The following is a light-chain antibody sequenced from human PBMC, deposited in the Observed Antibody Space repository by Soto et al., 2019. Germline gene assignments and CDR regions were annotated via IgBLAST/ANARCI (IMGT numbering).Light chain of an antibody. CDR2: DVS. J-gene: IGLJ3*02. V-gene: IGLV2-14*03. Sequence: QSALTQPASVSGSPGQSITISCTGTSNDVGGYNYVAWYQQHPGKAPKLMIYDVSNRPSGISNRFSGSKSGNTASLTISGLQAEDEADSYCSSYTSSSTVVFGGGTKLTVL. CDR3: SSYTSSSTVV. CDR1: SNDVGGYNY.